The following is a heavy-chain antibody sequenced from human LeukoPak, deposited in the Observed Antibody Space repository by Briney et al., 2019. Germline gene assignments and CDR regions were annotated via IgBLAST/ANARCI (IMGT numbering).Heavy chain of an antibody. Sequence: GGSLRLSCAASGFTFSNTAISWVRQAPGKGLEWVSAIRANGDSKFYADSVKGRFTISRDNSKNTLYLEMNSLRAEDTAVYYCAKDQTEYYYDSSGYPYWGQGTLVTVSS. CDR3: AKDQTEYYYDSSGYPY. D-gene: IGHD3-22*01. J-gene: IGHJ4*02. V-gene: IGHV3-23*01. CDR2: IRANGDSK. CDR1: GFTFSNTA.